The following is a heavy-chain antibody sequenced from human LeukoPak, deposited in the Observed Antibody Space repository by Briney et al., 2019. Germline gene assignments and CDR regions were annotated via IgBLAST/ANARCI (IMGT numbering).Heavy chain of an antibody. D-gene: IGHD6-13*01. CDR2: ISGSGGST. Sequence: GGSLRLSCAASGCTFSSCALSWVRQAPGKGLEWVSAISGSGGSTYYADSVKGRFTISRDNSKNTLYLQMNSLRAEDTAVYYCATPRGYSRLWYFDYWGQGTLVTVSS. CDR1: GCTFSSCA. V-gene: IGHV3-23*01. J-gene: IGHJ4*02. CDR3: ATPRGYSRLWYFDY.